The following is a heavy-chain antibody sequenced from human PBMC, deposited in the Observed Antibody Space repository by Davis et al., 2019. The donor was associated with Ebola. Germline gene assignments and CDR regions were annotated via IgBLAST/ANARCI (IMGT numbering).Heavy chain of an antibody. D-gene: IGHD3-10*01. V-gene: IGHV3-30-3*01. CDR3: ARDLQTMVRGASPYYYGMDV. CDR2: MSYDGSNK. J-gene: IGHJ6*02. Sequence: PGGSLRLSCAASGFTFSSYAMSWVRQAPGKGLEWVAVMSYDGSNKYYADSVKGRFTISRDNSKDTHYLQVNSLRAEDAAVYYCARDLQTMVRGASPYYYGMDVWGQGTTVTVSS. CDR1: GFTFSSYA.